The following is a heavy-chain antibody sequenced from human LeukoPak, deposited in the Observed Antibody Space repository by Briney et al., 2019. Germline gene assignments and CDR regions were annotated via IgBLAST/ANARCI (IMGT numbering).Heavy chain of an antibody. D-gene: IGHD6-19*01. V-gene: IGHV1-2*05. CDR3: ARDADSSGWYEDRYFYYMDV. J-gene: IGHJ6*03. Sequence: EASVKVSCKAFGYTFSDYYMHWVRQAPGQGLEWMGRINPNSGGTNYAQKFQGRVTMITDTSITTAYMGLGRLRSGDTGVYYCARDADSSGWYEDRYFYYMDVWGKGTTVTVSS. CDR1: GYTFSDYY. CDR2: INPNSGGT.